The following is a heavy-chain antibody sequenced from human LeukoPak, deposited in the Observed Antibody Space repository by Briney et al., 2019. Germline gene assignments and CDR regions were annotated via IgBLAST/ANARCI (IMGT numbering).Heavy chain of an antibody. D-gene: IGHD1-26*01. CDR2: FYASGSI. V-gene: IGHV4-4*07. Sequence: SETLSLTCAVYGGSFSDYYWNWIRQPAGKGLEWIGRFYASGSISYNPSLKSRVTISVDTSENHFSLKLSSVTAADTAVYYCARDKGIVGATNEPDAFDVWGQGTMVTVSS. CDR1: GGSFSDYY. CDR3: ARDKGIVGATNEPDAFDV. J-gene: IGHJ3*01.